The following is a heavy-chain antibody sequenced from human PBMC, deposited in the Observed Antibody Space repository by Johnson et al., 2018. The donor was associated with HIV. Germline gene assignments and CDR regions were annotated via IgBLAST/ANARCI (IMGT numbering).Heavy chain of an antibody. CDR1: RFTFNSYD. V-gene: IGHV3-30*02. CDR2: IRYDGSST. CDR3: ASGEDYGGNDGAFDI. J-gene: IGHJ3*02. Sequence: QVQLVESGGGEVQPGGSLRLSCAASRFTFNSYDMNWVRQAPGKGLEWVAFIRYDGSSTYYGDSVKGRFAISRDNSKNTLYLQMNSLRAEYTAVYYCASGEDYGGNDGAFDIWGQGTMVTVSS. D-gene: IGHD4-23*01.